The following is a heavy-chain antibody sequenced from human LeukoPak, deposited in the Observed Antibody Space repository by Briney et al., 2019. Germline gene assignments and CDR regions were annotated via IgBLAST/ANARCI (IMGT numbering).Heavy chain of an antibody. CDR3: ARLNDFWNGYYYYYMDV. CDR1: GFTFSSYW. J-gene: IGHJ6*03. Sequence: GGSLRLSCAASGFTFSSYWMSWVRQAPGKGLEWVANIKQDGSEKYYVDSVKGRFTISRDNAKNSLYLQMNSLRAEDTAVYYCARLNDFWNGYYYYYMDVWGKGTTVTVSS. V-gene: IGHV3-7*01. D-gene: IGHD3-3*01. CDR2: IKQDGSEK.